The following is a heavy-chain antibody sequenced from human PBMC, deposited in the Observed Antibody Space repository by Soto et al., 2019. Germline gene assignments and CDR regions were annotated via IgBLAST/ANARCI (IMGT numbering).Heavy chain of an antibody. V-gene: IGHV1-18*04. CDR1: GYTFTSYG. Sequence: ASVKVSCKASGYTFTSYGIGWVRQAPGQGLEWMGWISAYNGNTNYAQKLQGRVTMTTDTSTSTAYMELRSLRSDNTAVYYCARDLARIREFDYWGQGTLVTVSS. CDR3: ARDLARIREFDY. D-gene: IGHD3-10*01. CDR2: ISAYNGNT. J-gene: IGHJ4*02.